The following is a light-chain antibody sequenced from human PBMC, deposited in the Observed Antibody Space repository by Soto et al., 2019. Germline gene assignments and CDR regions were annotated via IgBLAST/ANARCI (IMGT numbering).Light chain of an antibody. J-gene: IGKJ4*01. CDR2: DAS. CDR3: HQYNDWPPVT. CDR1: QSVSSN. V-gene: IGKV3-15*01. Sequence: EIVMTQSPATLSVSPGERAAFSCRASQSVSSNLAWYQQKPGQAPRLLIYDASTRATGIPARFSGFGSGTEFTLTISSLQSEDFALYYCHQYNDWPPVTFGGGTRVEIK.